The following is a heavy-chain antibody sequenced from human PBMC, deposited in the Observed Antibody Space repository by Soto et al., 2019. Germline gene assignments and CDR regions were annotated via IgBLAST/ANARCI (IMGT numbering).Heavy chain of an antibody. CDR2: IYYSGST. CDR1: GGSISSYY. D-gene: IGHD3-22*01. Sequence: PSETLSLTCTVSGGSISSYYWSWIRQPPGKGLEWIGYIYYSGSTNYNPSLKSRVTISVDTSKNQFSLKLSSVTAADTAVYYCASGYYYDSSGPWGYWGQGTLVTVSS. J-gene: IGHJ4*02. V-gene: IGHV4-59*01. CDR3: ASGYYYDSSGPWGY.